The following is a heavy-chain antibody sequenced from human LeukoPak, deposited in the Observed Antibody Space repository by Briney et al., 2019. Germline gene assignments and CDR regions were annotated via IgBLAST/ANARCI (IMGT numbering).Heavy chain of an antibody. V-gene: IGHV1-18*01. CDR3: ARTMIGAFDI. J-gene: IGHJ3*02. D-gene: IGHD3-22*01. Sequence: ASVKVSCKASGYTFTSYGISWVRQAPGQGLEWMGWISAYNGNTNYAQKLQGRVTMTRNTSISTAYMELSSLRSEDTAVYYCARTMIGAFDIWGQGTMVTVSS. CDR2: ISAYNGNT. CDR1: GYTFTSYG.